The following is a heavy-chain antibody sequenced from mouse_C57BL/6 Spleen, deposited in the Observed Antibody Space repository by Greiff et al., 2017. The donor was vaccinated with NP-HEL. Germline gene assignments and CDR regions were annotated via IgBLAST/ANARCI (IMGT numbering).Heavy chain of an antibody. J-gene: IGHJ2*01. D-gene: IGHD1-1*01. CDR1: GYAFSSYW. CDR2: ICPGDGDT. V-gene: IGHV1-80*01. Sequence: VQLQQSGAELVKPGASVKISCTASGYAFSSYWMNWVKQRPGKGLEWIGQICPGDGDTNYNGNFKGKATLTADKSSSTAYMQLSSLTSEDSAVYFCARDTTVPYYFDDWGQGTTLTVSS. CDR3: ARDTTVPYYFDD.